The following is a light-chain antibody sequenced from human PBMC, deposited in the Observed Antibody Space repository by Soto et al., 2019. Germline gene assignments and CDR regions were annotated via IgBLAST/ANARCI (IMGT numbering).Light chain of an antibody. CDR3: GTCDSSLSAVV. Sequence: QSVLTQPPSVSAAPGQKVTISCSGSSSNIGNNYVSWYQQLPGTAPKLLIYDNNKRPSGIPDRFSGSKSGTSATLGITGLRTGDEADYYRGTCDSSLSAVVFGGGTKVTVL. CDR1: SSNIGNNY. V-gene: IGLV1-51*01. CDR2: DNN. J-gene: IGLJ2*01.